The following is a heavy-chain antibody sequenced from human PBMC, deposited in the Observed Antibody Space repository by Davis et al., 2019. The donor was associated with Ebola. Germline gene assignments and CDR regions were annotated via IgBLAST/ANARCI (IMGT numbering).Heavy chain of an antibody. CDR2: INHSGST. Sequence: MPGGSLRLSCAVYGGSFSGYYWSWIRQPPGKGLEWIGEINHSGSTNYNPSLKSRVTISVDTSKNQFSLKLSSVTAADTAVYYCARVTRGYSYGYGYYYYGMDVWGQGTTVTVSS. V-gene: IGHV4-34*01. CDR1: GGSFSGYY. D-gene: IGHD5-18*01. J-gene: IGHJ6*02. CDR3: ARVTRGYSYGYGYYYYGMDV.